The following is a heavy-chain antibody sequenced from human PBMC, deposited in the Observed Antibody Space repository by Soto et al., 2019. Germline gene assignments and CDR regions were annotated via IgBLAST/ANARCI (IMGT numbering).Heavy chain of an antibody. D-gene: IGHD2-8*01. CDR3: ARDGYCTNGVCYITAAGHFDR. CDR1: GGSIGTYY. CDR2: IFYSGST. J-gene: IGHJ4*02. V-gene: IGHV4-59*13. Sequence: SETLSLTCTVSGGSIGTYYWNWIRQSPGKGLEWIGYIFYSGSTNYNPSLKSRLTLSVDTSKNQVSLKLSSVTAADTAVYYCARDGYCTNGVCYITAAGHFDRWGQGALVTVSS.